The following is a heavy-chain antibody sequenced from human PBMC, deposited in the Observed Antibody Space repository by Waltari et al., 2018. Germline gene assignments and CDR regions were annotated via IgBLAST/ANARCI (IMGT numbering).Heavy chain of an antibody. D-gene: IGHD3-3*01. CDR3: ATDVESGYLAPVNY. J-gene: IGHJ4*02. CDR2: YDPEDVET. CDR1: GYTLSDLS. V-gene: IGHV1-24*01. Sequence: QVQLIQSGAVVKKPGASVKVSCKISGYTLSDLSMHWVRQAPGKGLELMGVYDPEDVETAYEQKFHERVTTNDDTSTDPAYMELSSLTSEDTAIYDCATDVESGYLAPVNYWGQGTLVTVAS.